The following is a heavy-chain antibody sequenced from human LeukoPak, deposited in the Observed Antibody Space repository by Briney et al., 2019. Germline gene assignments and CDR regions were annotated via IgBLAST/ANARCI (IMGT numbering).Heavy chain of an antibody. CDR1: GFTFSSYA. Sequence: PGGSLRLSCAASGFTFSSYAMSWVRQAPGKGLEWVSAISGSGGSTYYADSVKGRFTISRDNSKNTLYLQMNSLRAEDTAVYYCARQRYCSSTSCPSGAFDIWGQGTMVTVSS. J-gene: IGHJ3*02. D-gene: IGHD2-2*01. CDR2: ISGSGGST. CDR3: ARQRYCSSTSCPSGAFDI. V-gene: IGHV3-23*01.